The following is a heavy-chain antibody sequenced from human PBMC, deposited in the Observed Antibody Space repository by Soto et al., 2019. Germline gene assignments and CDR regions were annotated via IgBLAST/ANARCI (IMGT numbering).Heavy chain of an antibody. D-gene: IGHD6-13*01. V-gene: IGHV4-31*03. J-gene: IGHJ6*02. CDR1: GGSISSGGYH. Sequence: PSETLSLTCTVSGGSISSGGYHWSWIRQHPGKGLEWIGFIYYSGSTYYNPSLKSRVSTSVDTSKNQFSLKLSSVTAADTAVYYCAREQALPRSSWPYGMDVWGQGTTVTVSS. CDR3: AREQALPRSSWPYGMDV. CDR2: IYYSGST.